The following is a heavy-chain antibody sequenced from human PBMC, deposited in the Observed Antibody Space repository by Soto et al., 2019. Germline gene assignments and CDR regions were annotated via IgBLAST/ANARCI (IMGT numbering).Heavy chain of an antibody. CDR2: IYHSGST. Sequence: SETLSLTCAVSGGSISSGNWWRWVLQPPGRGLGWMGEIYHSGSTNSNPYPNIRVTISVDKSKNQFSLKLSSVTAADTAVYYCARCYGSGSSYYYYYGMDVWGQGTTVTVSS. D-gene: IGHD3-10*01. V-gene: IGHV4-4*02. CDR3: ARCYGSGSSYYYYYGMDV. CDR1: GGSISSGNW. J-gene: IGHJ6*02.